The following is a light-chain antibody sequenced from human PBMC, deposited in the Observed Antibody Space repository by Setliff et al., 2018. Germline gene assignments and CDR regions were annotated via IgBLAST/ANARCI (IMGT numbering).Light chain of an antibody. J-gene: IGLJ1*01. CDR3: CSYGGTLEV. Sequence: QSALTQPRSVSGSPGQSVTISCTGTSSDVGGYNSVSWYQQHPDKPPKLIIYDVSTRPSGVPDRFSGSKSGNTASLTISGLQAEDEADYYCCSYGGTLEVFGNGTKVTVL. CDR1: SSDVGGYNS. CDR2: DVS. V-gene: IGLV2-11*01.